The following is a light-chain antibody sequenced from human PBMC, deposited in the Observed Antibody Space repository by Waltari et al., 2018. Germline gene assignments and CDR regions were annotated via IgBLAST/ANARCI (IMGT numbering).Light chain of an antibody. V-gene: IGKV1-5*03. CDR2: KAS. Sequence: DIQMTQSPSTLSASVGDRVTITCRASQSITNLLAWYQQKPGKAPKLLIYKASNLESGVPSRFSGSGSGTEFTLTISSLQPDDFATYYCQQYDNYWTFGQATKVEIK. J-gene: IGKJ1*01. CDR1: QSITNL. CDR3: QQYDNYWT.